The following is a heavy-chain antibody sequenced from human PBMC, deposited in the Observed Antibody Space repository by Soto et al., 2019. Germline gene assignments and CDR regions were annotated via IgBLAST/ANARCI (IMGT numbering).Heavy chain of an antibody. J-gene: IGHJ4*02. D-gene: IGHD3-9*01. CDR3: ARRRPTGYYNY. CDR1: GFPFSDYY. CDR2: ISSSSSDT. Sequence: QVQLVESGGDLVKPGGSLRLSCAASGFPFSDYYMSWIRQAPGKGLEWVSSISSSSSDTNYAQSVKGRFTISRDHAKNSLHLQMNTLRAEATAVYYCARRRPTGYYNYWGQGTLVTVSA. V-gene: IGHV3-11*05.